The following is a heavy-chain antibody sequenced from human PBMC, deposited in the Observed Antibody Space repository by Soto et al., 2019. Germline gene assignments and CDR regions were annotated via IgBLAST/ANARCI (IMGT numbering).Heavy chain of an antibody. CDR2: IYYSGST. Sequence: QVQLQESGPGLVKPSQTLSLTCTVSGGSISSGDYYWSWIRQPPGKGLEWIGYIYYSGSTYYNPSLKSRVTISVDTSKSQFSLKLSSVAAADTAVYYCARELRYGSGSYFTMDVWGQGTTVTVSS. J-gene: IGHJ6*02. CDR3: ARELRYGSGSYFTMDV. V-gene: IGHV4-30-4*01. D-gene: IGHD3-10*01. CDR1: GGSISSGDYY.